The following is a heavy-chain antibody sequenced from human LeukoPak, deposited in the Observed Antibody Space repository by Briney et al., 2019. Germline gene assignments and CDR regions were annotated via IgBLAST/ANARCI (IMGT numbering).Heavy chain of an antibody. CDR1: GGSISNYY. D-gene: IGHD6-19*01. V-gene: IGHV4-59*08. CDR3: ARHDAGKWLPYFEY. J-gene: IGHJ4*02. Sequence: SETLSLTCTVSGGSISNYYWSWIRQAPGKGLEWVGSIYYSGSTNYNPSLKSRVTISVDTSKNQFSLKLSSVTAADTAVYYCARHDAGKWLPYFEYWGRGTLVTVSS. CDR2: IYYSGST.